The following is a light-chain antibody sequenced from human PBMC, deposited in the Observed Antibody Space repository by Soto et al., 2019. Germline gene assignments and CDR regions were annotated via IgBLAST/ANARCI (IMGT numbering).Light chain of an antibody. Sequence: DIQMTQSPSTLSASVGDRVTITCRASQSISSWLAWYQQKPGKAPKLLIYDASSLESGVPSRFSGRGSGTEFTLTISSMPPDDFASYYCQQYNSYSMYTFGQGTKLEIK. CDR1: QSISSW. CDR2: DAS. CDR3: QQYNSYSMYT. V-gene: IGKV1-5*01. J-gene: IGKJ2*01.